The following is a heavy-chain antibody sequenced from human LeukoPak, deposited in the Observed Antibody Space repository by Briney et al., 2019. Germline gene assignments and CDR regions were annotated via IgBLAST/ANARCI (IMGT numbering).Heavy chain of an antibody. CDR2: IKEDGSEK. J-gene: IGHJ4*02. CDR3: ARAPGMTAFDY. CDR1: GFTFSNYW. Sequence: GGSLRLSCAASGFTFSNYWMSWVRQAPGKGLEWVANIKEDGSEKHYVDSVRGRFTISRDNAKNSLYLQMNSLRAEDTAVYYCARAPGMTAFDYWGQGTLVTVSS. V-gene: IGHV3-7*05. D-gene: IGHD1-20*01.